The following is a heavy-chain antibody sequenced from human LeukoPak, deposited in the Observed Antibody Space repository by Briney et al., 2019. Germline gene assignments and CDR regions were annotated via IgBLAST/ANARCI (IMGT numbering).Heavy chain of an antibody. D-gene: IGHD2-21*01. Sequence: PGGSLRLSCAASGVTFSSYDMNWVRQAPGKGLEWVSYISSSGSTIYYADSVKGRFTISRDNAKNSLYLQMNSLRAEDTAVYYCASGLWKSQLDIWGQGTMVTVSS. CDR1: GVTFSSYD. J-gene: IGHJ3*02. CDR3: ASGLWKSQLDI. V-gene: IGHV3-48*03. CDR2: ISSSGSTI.